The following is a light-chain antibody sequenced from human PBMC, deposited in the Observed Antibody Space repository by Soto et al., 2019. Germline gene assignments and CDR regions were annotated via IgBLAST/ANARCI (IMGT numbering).Light chain of an antibody. V-gene: IGLV2-23*01. Sequence: QSALTQPASVSGSPGQSITISCTGTSSDVGSYNLVSWYQQHPGKAPKPMIYEGSKRLSGVSNRFSGSKSGNTASLTISGLQAEDEADYYCCSYAGSSTWVFGTGTKLTVL. CDR3: CSYAGSSTWV. CDR2: EGS. CDR1: SSDVGSYNL. J-gene: IGLJ1*01.